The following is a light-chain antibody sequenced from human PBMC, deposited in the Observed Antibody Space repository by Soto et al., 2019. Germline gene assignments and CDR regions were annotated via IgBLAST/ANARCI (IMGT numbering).Light chain of an antibody. CDR2: AAS. V-gene: IGKV1-39*01. J-gene: IGKJ2*01. CDR1: LSISIF. Sequence: DIQMTQSPSSLSASVGDRGTITCRASLSISIFLNWYQHKPVKAPDLLIYAASSRHSGVPSRFSGSGSRTNFTLTISSLQPEDFATYSCQQSYTTPYTFGQGTKLEIK. CDR3: QQSYTTPYT.